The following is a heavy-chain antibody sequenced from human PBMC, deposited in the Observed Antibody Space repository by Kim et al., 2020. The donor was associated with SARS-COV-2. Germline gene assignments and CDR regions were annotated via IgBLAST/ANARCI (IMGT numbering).Heavy chain of an antibody. Sequence: SGTLSLTCAVSGGSISSGGYSWSWIRQPPGKGLEWIGYIYHSGSTYYNPSLKSRVTISVDRSKNQFSLKLSSVTAADTAVYYCARVHYYYYGMDVWGQGTTVTVSS. CDR2: IYHSGST. CDR3: ARVHYYYYGMDV. J-gene: IGHJ6*02. V-gene: IGHV4-30-2*01. CDR1: GGSISSGGYS.